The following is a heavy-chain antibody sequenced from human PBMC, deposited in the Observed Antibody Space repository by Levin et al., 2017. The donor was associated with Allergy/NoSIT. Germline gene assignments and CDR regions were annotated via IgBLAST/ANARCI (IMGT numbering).Heavy chain of an antibody. CDR2: SYYSGST. Sequence: SETLSLTCTVSGGSISSSSLSWIRQPPGKGLEWIGYSYYSGSTNYNPSLKSRVTISVAPSKNQFSLKLSSVTSADTAVYYCARVGGVTDWFDPWGQGTLVTVSS. CDR3: ARVGGVTDWFDP. J-gene: IGHJ5*02. D-gene: IGHD5-18*01. V-gene: IGHV4-59*01. CDR1: GGSISSSS.